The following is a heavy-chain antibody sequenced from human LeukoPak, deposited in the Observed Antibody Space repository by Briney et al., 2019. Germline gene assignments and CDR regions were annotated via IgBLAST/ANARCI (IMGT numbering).Heavy chain of an antibody. CDR2: MNPNSGDT. CDR3: ARSEVQTYYDILTGYYPPYDAFDI. V-gene: IGHV1-8*02. CDR1: GYTFTSYG. J-gene: IGHJ3*02. D-gene: IGHD3-9*01. Sequence: ASVKVSCKASGYTFTSYGISWVRQAPGQGLEWMGWMNPNSGDTGYAQKFQGRVTMTRDTSISTAYMGLSRLRSDDTAVYYCARSEVQTYYDILTGYYPPYDAFDIWGQGTMVTVSS.